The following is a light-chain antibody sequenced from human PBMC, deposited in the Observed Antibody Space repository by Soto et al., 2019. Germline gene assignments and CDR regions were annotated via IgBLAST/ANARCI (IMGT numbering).Light chain of an antibody. J-gene: IGKJ1*01. CDR3: QHYFNYPWT. CDR1: QDISSY. V-gene: IGKV1-8*01. CDR2: AAS. Sequence: AIRMTQSPSSLSASPGDRVTITCRASQDISSYLAWYQQKPGRSPKLLIYAASTLQSGVPSRFTGSGSGTVFTLTIRLQSEDFATYYCQHYFNYPWTFGQGTKVEIK.